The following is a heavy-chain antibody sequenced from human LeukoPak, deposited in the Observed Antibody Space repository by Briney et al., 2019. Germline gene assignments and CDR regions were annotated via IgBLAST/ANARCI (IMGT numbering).Heavy chain of an antibody. V-gene: IGHV3-23*01. CDR3: ANDFDY. CDR1: GFTFSDYY. CDR2: ISSSGHST. Sequence: GESLKISCAASGFTFSDYYMSWIRQAPGKGLEWVSAISSSGHSTYYTDSVKGRFTISRDNSRNTLYLQMNSLRDEDTAVYYCANDFDYWGQGTLVTVSS. J-gene: IGHJ4*02.